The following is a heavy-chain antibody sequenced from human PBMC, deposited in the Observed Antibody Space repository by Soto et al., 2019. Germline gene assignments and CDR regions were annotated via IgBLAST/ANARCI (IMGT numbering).Heavy chain of an antibody. CDR3: ANTPERSYYDILTGYYGDYYYYYMDV. V-gene: IGHV3-30*18. CDR1: GLTFSSYG. CDR2: IPYDGSNK. Sequence: PGGSLRLSCAASGLTFSSYGMHWARQAPGKGLEWVAVIPYDGSNKYYADSVKGRFTISRDNSKNTLYLQMNSLRAEHTAVYYCANTPERSYYDILTGYYGDYYYYYMDVWGKGTTVTVSS. D-gene: IGHD3-9*01. J-gene: IGHJ6*03.